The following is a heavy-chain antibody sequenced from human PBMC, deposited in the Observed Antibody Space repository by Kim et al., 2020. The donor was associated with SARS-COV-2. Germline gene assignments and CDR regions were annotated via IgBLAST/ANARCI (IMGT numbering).Heavy chain of an antibody. D-gene: IGHD2-15*01. V-gene: IGHV5-51*01. Sequence: YSPSFQGQVTISADKTISTAYLQWSSLKASDTAMYYCARRSGGSHNWFDPWGQGTLVTVSS. J-gene: IGHJ5*02. CDR3: ARRSGGSHNWFDP.